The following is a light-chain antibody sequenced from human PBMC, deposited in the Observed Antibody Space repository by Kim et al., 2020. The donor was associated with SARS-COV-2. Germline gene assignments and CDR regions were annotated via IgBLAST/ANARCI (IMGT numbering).Light chain of an antibody. CDR1: ISNIGSNV. Sequence: GQRVTISCSGSISNIGSNVVNWYQQHPGTAPKLLMYSNDYRPSGVPDRFSGSKSGTSASLAISGLQSEDEADYYCAAWDDSLKGSVFGGGTQLTVL. CDR2: SND. CDR3: AAWDDSLKGSV. V-gene: IGLV1-44*01. J-gene: IGLJ3*02.